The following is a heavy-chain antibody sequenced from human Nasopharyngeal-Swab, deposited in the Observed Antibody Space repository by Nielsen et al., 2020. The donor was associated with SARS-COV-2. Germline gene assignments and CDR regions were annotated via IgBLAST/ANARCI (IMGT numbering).Heavy chain of an antibody. D-gene: IGHD3-22*01. J-gene: IGHJ4*02. Sequence: WVRQAPGQGLEWMGGIIPIFGTANYAQKFQGRVTITADESTSTAYMELSSLRPEDTAVYYCATWPSEYYDSSGYFLQTNHDYWGQGTLVTVSS. V-gene: IGHV1-69*01. CDR2: IIPIFGTA. CDR3: ATWPSEYYDSSGYFLQTNHDY.